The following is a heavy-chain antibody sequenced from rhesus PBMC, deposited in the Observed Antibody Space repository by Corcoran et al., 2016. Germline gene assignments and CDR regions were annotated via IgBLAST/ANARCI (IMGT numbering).Heavy chain of an antibody. CDR1: SGSISGYY. Sequence: QVQLQESGPGLVKPSETLSLTCAVSSGSISGYYCNWIRQSPGKGLEWIGYSGGSSWNTYYYPSLKSRVTISTDTSNNQFSLKLSSVTAADTAVYYCARKWNSSGWKIDYWGQGVLVTVSS. CDR3: ARKWNSSGWKIDY. CDR2: SGGSSWNT. J-gene: IGHJ4*01. V-gene: IGHV4-165*02. D-gene: IGHD6-31*01.